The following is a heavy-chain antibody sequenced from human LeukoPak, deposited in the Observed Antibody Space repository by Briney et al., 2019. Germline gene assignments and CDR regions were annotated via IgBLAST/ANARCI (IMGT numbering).Heavy chain of an antibody. CDR3: ARLVVVAATGAYNWFDP. V-gene: IGHV4-34*01. J-gene: IGHJ5*02. CDR1: GGSFSGYY. CDR2: TNHSGST. Sequence: SETLSLTCAVYGGSFSGYYWSWIRQPPGKGLEWIGETNHSGSTNYNPSLKSRVTISVDTSKNQFSLKLSSVTAADTAVYYCARLVVVAATGAYNWFDPWGQGTLVTVS. D-gene: IGHD2-15*01.